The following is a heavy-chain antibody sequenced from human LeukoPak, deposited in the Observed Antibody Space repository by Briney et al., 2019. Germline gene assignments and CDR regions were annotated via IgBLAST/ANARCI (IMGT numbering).Heavy chain of an antibody. CDR3: ARHLPMDV. Sequence: GESLKISCNASGYIFSRYWIGWVRQMPGKGLEWMGITYPGDSDTRYSPSFQGQVTISADKSTSTVYLQWSSLKTSETAMYYCARHLPMDVWGKGTTVTVSS. CDR1: GYIFSRYW. J-gene: IGHJ6*03. V-gene: IGHV5-51*01. CDR2: TYPGDSDT.